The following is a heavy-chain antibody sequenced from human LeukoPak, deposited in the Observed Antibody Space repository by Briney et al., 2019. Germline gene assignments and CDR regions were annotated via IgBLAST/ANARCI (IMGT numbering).Heavy chain of an antibody. CDR1: GGSFSGYY. J-gene: IGHJ5*02. V-gene: IGHV4-34*01. CDR2: INHGGST. D-gene: IGHD3-22*01. Sequence: SETLSLTCAVYGGSFSGYYWSWIRQPPGKGLEWIGEINHGGSTNYNPSLKSRVTISVDTSKNQFSLKLSSVTAADTAVYYCARDPLHYYDSSGYSWFDPWGQGTLVTVSS. CDR3: ARDPLHYYDSSGYSWFDP.